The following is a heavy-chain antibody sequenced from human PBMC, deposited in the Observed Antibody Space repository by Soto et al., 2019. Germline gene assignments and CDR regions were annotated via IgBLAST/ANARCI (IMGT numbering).Heavy chain of an antibody. CDR2: ISSSGSTI. V-gene: IGHV3-11*01. Sequence: QVQLVESGGGLVKPGGSLRLSCAASGFTFSDYYMSWIRQAPGKGLEWVSYISSSGSTIYYADSVKGRLTISRENAKNSLYMQMNSLRAEDTAVYYCARERRSVGSSSSWNYCGQGTLVTVSS. D-gene: IGHD6-6*01. CDR1: GFTFSDYY. CDR3: ARERRSVGSSSSWNY. J-gene: IGHJ4*02.